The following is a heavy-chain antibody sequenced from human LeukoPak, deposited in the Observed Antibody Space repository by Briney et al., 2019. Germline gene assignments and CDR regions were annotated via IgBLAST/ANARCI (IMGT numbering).Heavy chain of an antibody. CDR1: GYIFSIYG. Sequence: GASVKVSCKASGYIFSIYGISWVRQAPGQGLEWMGWISAYNGNTNYAQKFQGRVTMTTDTSTSTAYMELRSLRSDDTAVYYCARALYHTFDYWGQGTLVTVSS. CDR2: ISAYNGNT. D-gene: IGHD2-2*01. J-gene: IGHJ4*02. CDR3: ARALYHTFDY. V-gene: IGHV1-18*01.